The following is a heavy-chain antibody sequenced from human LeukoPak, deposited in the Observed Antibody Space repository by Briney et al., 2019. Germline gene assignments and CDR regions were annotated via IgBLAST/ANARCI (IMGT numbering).Heavy chain of an antibody. D-gene: IGHD3-10*01. CDR1: GYTFTSYG. Sequence: GASVKVSCKASGYTFTSYGISWVRQAPGQGLEWMGWISAYNGNTNYAQKLQGRVTMTTDTSTSTAYIDLRSLRSDDTAVYYCARAYYGSGSYYSPDYWGQGTLVTVSS. J-gene: IGHJ4*02. CDR3: ARAYYGSGSYYSPDY. CDR2: ISAYNGNT. V-gene: IGHV1-18*01.